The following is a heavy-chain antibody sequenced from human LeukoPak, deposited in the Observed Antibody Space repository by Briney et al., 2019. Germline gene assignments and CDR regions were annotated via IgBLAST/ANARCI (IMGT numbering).Heavy chain of an antibody. Sequence: SQSLSLTCAISGDSVSSNSATWNWIRQSPSRGLEWLGRTYYRSKWYSDYAVSVKSRISINPDTSKNQFSLQLNSVTPEDTAVYYCERDLRETTSYFDWFLSDLSAFDIWGQGQMVPV. CDR3: ERDLRETTSYFDWFLSDLSAFDI. V-gene: IGHV6-1*01. D-gene: IGHD3-9*01. J-gene: IGHJ3*02. CDR2: TYYRSKWYS. CDR1: GDSVSSNSAT.